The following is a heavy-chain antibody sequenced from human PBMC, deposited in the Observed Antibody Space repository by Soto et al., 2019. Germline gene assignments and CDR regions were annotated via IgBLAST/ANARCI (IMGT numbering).Heavy chain of an antibody. V-gene: IGHV3-48*02. CDR1: GFTFSSYS. CDR3: AKESGYSYGRYAFDI. J-gene: IGHJ3*02. Sequence: GGSLRLSCAASGFTFSSYSMNWVRQAPGKGLEWVSYISSSSSTIYYADSVKGRFTISRDNAKNSLYLQMNSLRDEDTAVYYCAKESGYSYGRYAFDIWGQGTMVTVSS. CDR2: ISSSSSTI. D-gene: IGHD5-18*01.